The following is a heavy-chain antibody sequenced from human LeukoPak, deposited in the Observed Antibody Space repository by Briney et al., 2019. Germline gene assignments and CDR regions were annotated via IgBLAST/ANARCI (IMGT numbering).Heavy chain of an antibody. V-gene: IGHV3-30-3*01. D-gene: IGHD3-10*01. CDR1: GFTFSSYA. CDR3: ASITMVRGAWMGDFDY. J-gene: IGHJ4*02. CDR2: ISYDGSNK. Sequence: GRSLRLSCAASGFTFSSYAMHWVRQAPGKGLEWVAVISYDGSNKYYADSVKGRFTISRDNSKNTLYLQMNSLRAEDTAVYYCASITMVRGAWMGDFDYWGQGTLVTVSS.